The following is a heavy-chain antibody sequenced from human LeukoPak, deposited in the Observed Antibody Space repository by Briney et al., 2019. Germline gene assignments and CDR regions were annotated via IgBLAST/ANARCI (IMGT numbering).Heavy chain of an antibody. D-gene: IGHD2-2*01. CDR3: ASTIVVVPAAIGWYMDV. CDR2: ISGSGGST. J-gene: IGHJ6*03. Sequence: PGGSLRLSCAASGFTFSSYAMSWVRQAPGKGLEWVSAISGSGGSTYYADSVKGRFTISRDNSKNTLNLQMNSLRAEDTAVYYCASTIVVVPAAIGWYMDVWGKGTTVTVSS. V-gene: IGHV3-23*01. CDR1: GFTFSSYA.